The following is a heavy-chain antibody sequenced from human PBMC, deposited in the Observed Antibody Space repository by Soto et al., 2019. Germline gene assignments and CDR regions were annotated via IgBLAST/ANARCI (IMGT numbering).Heavy chain of an antibody. J-gene: IGHJ4*02. D-gene: IGHD3-22*01. CDR1: GYTFTSYG. Sequence: ASVKVSCKASGYTFTSYGISWVRQAPGQGLEWMGWISAYNGNTNYAQKLQGRVTMTTDTSTSTAYMELRSLRSDDTAVYYCARDLIIRGYYDSSGYCSDYWGQGTLVTVAS. V-gene: IGHV1-18*01. CDR2: ISAYNGNT. CDR3: ARDLIIRGYYDSSGYCSDY.